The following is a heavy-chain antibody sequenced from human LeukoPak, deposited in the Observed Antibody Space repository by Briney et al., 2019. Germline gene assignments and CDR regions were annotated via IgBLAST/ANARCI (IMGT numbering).Heavy chain of an antibody. CDR1: GVSISNYY. J-gene: IGHJ4*02. Sequence: SETLSLTCTVSGVSISNYYWSWIRQPPGKGLEWIGYIYYSGTTNYNPSLKSRVTISVDTSKNHFSLKLSSLTAADTAVYYCARGWVDILTGYYYFDYWGQGTLVTASS. D-gene: IGHD3-9*01. V-gene: IGHV4-59*01. CDR2: IYYSGTT. CDR3: ARGWVDILTGYYYFDY.